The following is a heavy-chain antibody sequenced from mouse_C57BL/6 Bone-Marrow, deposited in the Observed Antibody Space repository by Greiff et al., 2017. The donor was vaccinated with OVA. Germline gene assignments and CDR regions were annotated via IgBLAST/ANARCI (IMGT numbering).Heavy chain of an antibody. CDR2: ISSGGSYT. J-gene: IGHJ2*01. D-gene: IGHD1-1*01. V-gene: IGHV5-6*02. Sequence: DVKLVESGGDLVKPGGSLKLSCAASGFTFSSYGMSWVRQTPDKRLEWVATISSGGSYTYYPDSVKGRFTIYRDNAKNTLFLQMRSQESEDKAMYSCARRGLLLLIDYWGQGTALTVSS. CDR1: GFTFSSYG. CDR3: ARRGLLLLIDY.